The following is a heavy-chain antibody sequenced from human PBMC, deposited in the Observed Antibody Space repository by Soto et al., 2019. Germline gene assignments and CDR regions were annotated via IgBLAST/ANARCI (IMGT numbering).Heavy chain of an antibody. CDR1: GVSIRTYY. V-gene: IGHV4-59*01. CDR3: AREGRMGTFDY. Sequence: SETLSLTCTVSGVSIRTYYWSWIRQPPGKGLEWIGYFYYSGSTNYNPSLKSRVTILVDTSKNQFSLKLNSVTAADTAVYYCAREGRMGTFDYWGQGALVTVSS. J-gene: IGHJ4*02. CDR2: FYYSGST.